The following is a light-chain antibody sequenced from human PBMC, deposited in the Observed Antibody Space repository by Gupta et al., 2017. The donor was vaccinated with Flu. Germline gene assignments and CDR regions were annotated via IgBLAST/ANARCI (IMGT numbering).Light chain of an antibody. CDR3: RQSLQTSRT. CDR2: LGS. V-gene: IGKV2-28*01. Sequence: IVMTHSPHSVSVTPGEPATISCRPGQSLLHSNGYSDLHRYLRTPGQSPQLLISLGSNRASAVPDTFRGPAPGTDFTLKISMVVAVDLVVSACRQSLQTSRTFGQGTKVELQ. J-gene: IGKJ1*01. CDR1: QSLLHSNGYSD.